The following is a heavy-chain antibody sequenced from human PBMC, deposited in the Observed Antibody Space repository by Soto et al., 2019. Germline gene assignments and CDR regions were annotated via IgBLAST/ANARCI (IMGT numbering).Heavy chain of an antibody. CDR1: GYTFTSYG. CDR3: ARGLGGARTYCDY. J-gene: IGHJ4*02. CDR2: INAGNGNT. Sequence: QVQLVQSGAEEKKPGASVKVSCKASGYTFTSYGMHWVRQAPGQRLEWMGWINAGNGNTKYSQKFQGRVTITRDTSASTAYMELSSPRSEDTAVYDCARGLGGARTYCDYWGQGTLVTVSS. D-gene: IGHD3-10*01. V-gene: IGHV1-3*05.